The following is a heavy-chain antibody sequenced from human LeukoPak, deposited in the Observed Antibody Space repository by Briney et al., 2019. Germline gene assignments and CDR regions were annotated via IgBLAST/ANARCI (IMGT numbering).Heavy chain of an antibody. CDR2: IYHTGST. J-gene: IGHJ4*02. CDR3: ARRGRNSSGWQDYL. Sequence: SETLSLTCTVSGGSISSYHWSWIRQPPGKGLEWIANIYHTGSTNYNPSLSSRVTISLDTAKIQFSLKLTTVTAADTAVYYCARRGRNSSGWQDYLWGQGTLVTVSS. D-gene: IGHD6-25*01. V-gene: IGHV4-59*01. CDR1: GGSISSYH.